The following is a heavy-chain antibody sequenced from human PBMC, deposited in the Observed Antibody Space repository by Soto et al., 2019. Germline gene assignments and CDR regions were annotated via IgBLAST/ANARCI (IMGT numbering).Heavy chain of an antibody. D-gene: IGHD6-19*01. J-gene: IGHJ6*03. Sequence: QVQLVQSGAEVKKPGASVKVSCKASGYTFTSYGISWVRQAPGQGLEWMGWISAYNGNTNYAQKLQGRVTMTTDTATSTAYMELRSLRSDDTAVYYCARAQSVAVAANYYYYYYYMDVWGKGTTVTVSS. CDR3: ARAQSVAVAANYYYYYYYMDV. CDR2: ISAYNGNT. V-gene: IGHV1-18*01. CDR1: GYTFTSYG.